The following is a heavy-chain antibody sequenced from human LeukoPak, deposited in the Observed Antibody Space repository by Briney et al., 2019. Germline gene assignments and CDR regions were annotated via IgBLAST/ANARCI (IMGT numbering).Heavy chain of an antibody. J-gene: IGHJ5*02. Sequence: PSETLSLTCAVSGGSISSGGYSWSWIRQPPGKGLEWIGYIYHSGSTYYNPSLKSRVTISVDRSKNQFSLKLSSVTAADTAVYYCARAAAGKGWWFDPWAREPWSPSPQ. CDR2: IYHSGST. V-gene: IGHV4-30-2*01. D-gene: IGHD6-13*01. CDR1: GGSISSGGYS. CDR3: ARAAAGKGWWFDP.